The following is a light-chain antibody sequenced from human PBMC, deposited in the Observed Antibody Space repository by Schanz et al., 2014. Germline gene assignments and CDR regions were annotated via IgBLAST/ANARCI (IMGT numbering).Light chain of an antibody. CDR3: CSYTGSSPLFV. J-gene: IGLJ1*01. Sequence: QSALTQPASVSGSPGQSVTISCTGISSDVGSYKLVSWYQQHPGKAPKLMIYEATKRPSGVSDRFSGSKSGKTASLTISGLQTEDEADYYCCSYTGSSPLFVFGTGTKVTVL. V-gene: IGLV2-14*02. CDR2: EAT. CDR1: SSDVGSYKL.